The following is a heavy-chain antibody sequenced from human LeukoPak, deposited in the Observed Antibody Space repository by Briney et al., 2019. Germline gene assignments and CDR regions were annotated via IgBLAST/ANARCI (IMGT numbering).Heavy chain of an antibody. Sequence: ASVKVSCKASGYTFTGYYMHWVRQAPGQGLEWMGWINPNSGGTNYAQKFQGRVTMTRDTSISTAYMELSRLRSDDTAVYYCARALLYDSSGYSLDYWGQGTLVTVSS. CDR3: ARALLYDSSGYSLDY. CDR2: INPNSGGT. V-gene: IGHV1-2*02. J-gene: IGHJ4*02. CDR1: GYTFTGYY. D-gene: IGHD3-22*01.